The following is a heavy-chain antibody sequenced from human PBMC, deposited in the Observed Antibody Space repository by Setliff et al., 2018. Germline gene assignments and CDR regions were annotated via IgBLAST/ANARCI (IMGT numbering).Heavy chain of an antibody. J-gene: IGHJ1*01. CDR1: GYSLSNYV. D-gene: IGHD5-12*01. CDR3: ASAHYYSGYIEYFQY. Sequence: ASVKVSCKASGYSLSNYVMNWVRQAPGQGLEWMGWIHAGNGDTKYSQKFQGRVTITRDTSASTVYMELSSLRSEDTAVYYCASAHYYSGYIEYFQYWGQGTLVTVSS. CDR2: IHAGNGDT. V-gene: IGHV1-3*01.